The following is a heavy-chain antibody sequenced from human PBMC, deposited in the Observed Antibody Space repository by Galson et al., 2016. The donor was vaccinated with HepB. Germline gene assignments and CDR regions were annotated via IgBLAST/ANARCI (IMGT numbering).Heavy chain of an antibody. J-gene: IGHJ6*02. CDR3: IREVIKAYVKYGLDV. D-gene: IGHD2-21*01. V-gene: IGHV3-30*01. CDR2: ISWSGSSE. Sequence: SLRLSCAGSGFAFRNYAIHWVRQTPAKGPEWVASISWSGSSEDSADSVKGRFTVSRDNSMNTVYLHMNSLRADDTAVYHCIREVIKAYVKYGLDVWGRGTTVTVSS. CDR1: GFAFRNYA.